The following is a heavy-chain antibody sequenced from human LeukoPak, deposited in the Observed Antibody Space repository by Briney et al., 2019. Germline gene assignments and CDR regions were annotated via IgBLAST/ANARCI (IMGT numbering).Heavy chain of an antibody. Sequence: GESLKISRKGSGYSFTNYWIGWVRQMPGKGLEWMGIIYPGDSDTRYSPSFQGQVTISADKSISTAYLQWSSLKASDTAMYYCAREAAVTNVAGRFDPWGQGTLVTVSS. CDR2: IYPGDSDT. CDR3: AREAAVTNVAGRFDP. D-gene: IGHD2-8*01. J-gene: IGHJ5*02. CDR1: GYSFTNYW. V-gene: IGHV5-51*01.